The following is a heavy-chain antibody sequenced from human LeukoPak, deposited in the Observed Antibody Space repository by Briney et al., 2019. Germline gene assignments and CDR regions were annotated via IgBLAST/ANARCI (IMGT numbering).Heavy chain of an antibody. Sequence: GGSLRLSCAASGFTFSSYWMSWVRQAPGKGLEWVSSISSSGTYIYYTDSVKGRFTISRDNAKNSLYLQMNSLRDEDTALYYCARDPSEASHPYYFDYWGQGTLVTVSS. CDR3: ARDPSEASHPYYFDY. J-gene: IGHJ4*01. CDR2: ISSSGTYI. V-gene: IGHV3-21*01. CDR1: GFTFSSYW.